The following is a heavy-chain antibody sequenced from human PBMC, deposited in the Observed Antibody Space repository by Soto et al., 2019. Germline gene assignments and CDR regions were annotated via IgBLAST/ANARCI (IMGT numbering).Heavy chain of an antibody. J-gene: IGHJ6*02. D-gene: IGHD3-10*01. Sequence: QVQLVQSGAEVKKPGSSVKVSCKASGGTFSSYAISWVRQAPGQGLEWMGGIIPIFGTANYAQKFQDRVTITADESTSPAYMELSSLRSEDTAVYYCARSSITLVRGADYTMDVWGQGTTVTVSS. CDR3: ARSSITLVRGADYTMDV. CDR2: IIPIFGTA. CDR1: GGTFSSYA. V-gene: IGHV1-69*01.